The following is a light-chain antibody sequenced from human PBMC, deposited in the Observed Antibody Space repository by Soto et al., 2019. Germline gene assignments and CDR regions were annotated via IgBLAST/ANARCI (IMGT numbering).Light chain of an antibody. CDR1: QSISSY. CDR3: QQSYSISIP. V-gene: IGKV1-39*01. J-gene: IGKJ5*01. CDR2: AAS. Sequence: DIQMTQTPSSLSASVGDRVTITCRASQSISSYLNWYQQKPGKAPKLLIYAASSLQSGVPSRFSGSGSGTDFTLTISSLQPEDFATYYCQQSYSISIPCAKGTGLEIK.